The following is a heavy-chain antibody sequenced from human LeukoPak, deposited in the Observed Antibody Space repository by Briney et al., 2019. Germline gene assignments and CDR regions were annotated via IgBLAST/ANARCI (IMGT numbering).Heavy chain of an antibody. CDR2: ISYDGSNK. Sequence: GGSLRLSCAASGFTFSSYGMHWVRQAPGKGLEWVAVISYDGSNKYYADSVKGRFTISRDNSKNTLYLQMNSLRAEDTAVYYCAKDLNGYNEVYWGQGTWSPSPQ. V-gene: IGHV3-30*18. CDR3: AKDLNGYNEVY. D-gene: IGHD5-24*01. J-gene: IGHJ4*02. CDR1: GFTFSSYG.